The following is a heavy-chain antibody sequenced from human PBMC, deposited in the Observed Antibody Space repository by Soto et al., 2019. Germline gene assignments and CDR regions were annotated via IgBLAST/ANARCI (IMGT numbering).Heavy chain of an antibody. V-gene: IGHV4-39*01. D-gene: IGHD2-8*01. Sequence: SETLSLTCTVSGDPMTISDFVWGWLRQPPGKALEWIGGIYKSGLADYNPSLRRRATVSVDTSRNQLFLNLTSVTAEDTAIYYCARPVYAPWAFAVCGQGKLLTVSS. CDR2: IYKSGLA. J-gene: IGHJ4*01. CDR1: GDPMTISDFV. CDR3: ARPVYAPWAFAV.